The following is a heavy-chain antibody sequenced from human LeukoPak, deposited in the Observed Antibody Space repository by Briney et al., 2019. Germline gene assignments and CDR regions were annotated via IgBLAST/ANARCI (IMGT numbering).Heavy chain of an antibody. Sequence: PGASVTVSFKASGYIFSDYAIHWVRQAPGQGVEGMGWINAGSGKTKYAQKLQGRVTITRDTSPGTAYMELSGLRSEDTAVYYCAGARWTSTVTTYYLDYWRQGTLVTVSS. D-gene: IGHD4-17*01. CDR3: AGARWTSTVTTYYLDY. J-gene: IGHJ4*02. V-gene: IGHV1-3*01. CDR1: GYIFSDYA. CDR2: INAGSGKT.